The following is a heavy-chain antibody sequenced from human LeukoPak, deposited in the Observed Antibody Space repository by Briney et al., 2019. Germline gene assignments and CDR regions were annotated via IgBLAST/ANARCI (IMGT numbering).Heavy chain of an antibody. CDR1: GYSISSGYY. CDR2: IYQSGST. D-gene: IGHD6-13*01. V-gene: IGHV4-38-2*01. Sequence: SETLSLTCAVSGYSISSGYYWGWIRQPPGKGLEWIGSIYQSGSTYYNPSLKGRVTISVDTSKNQFSLKLSSVTAADTAVYYCARSIYSRYSSSWQPAYYYGMDVWGKGTTVTVSS. CDR3: ARSIYSRYSSSWQPAYYYGMDV. J-gene: IGHJ6*04.